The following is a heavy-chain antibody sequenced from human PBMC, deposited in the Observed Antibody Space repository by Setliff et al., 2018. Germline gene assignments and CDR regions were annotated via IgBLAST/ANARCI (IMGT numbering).Heavy chain of an antibody. CDR2: INHSGHT. V-gene: IGHV4-34*01. CDR1: GDSFSDYY. CDR3: ARGSRIAGRAIDF. J-gene: IGHJ4*02. D-gene: IGHD6-6*01. Sequence: SETLSLTCAVYGDSFSDYYWSWIRQPPGQGLEWIEEINHSGHTNYSPSLRSRVTMSVDTSKNQFSLKLSSVTAADTAVYYCARGSRIAGRAIDFWGQGTLVTVSS.